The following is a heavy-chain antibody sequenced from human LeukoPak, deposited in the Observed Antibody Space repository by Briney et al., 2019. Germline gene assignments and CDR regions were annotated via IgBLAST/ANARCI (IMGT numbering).Heavy chain of an antibody. Sequence: PGGSLRLSCAASGFTFITYAMIWLRQAPGEGLEWVSATSGSGSGGSTYYADSVKGRFTISRDNSKNTLYLQMSSLRGEDTAVYYCSNRPSASWYEDIFEIWGQGTMVTVSS. CDR2: TSGSGSGGST. J-gene: IGHJ3*02. CDR1: GFTFITYA. V-gene: IGHV3-23*01. CDR3: SNRPSASWYEDIFEI. D-gene: IGHD6-13*01.